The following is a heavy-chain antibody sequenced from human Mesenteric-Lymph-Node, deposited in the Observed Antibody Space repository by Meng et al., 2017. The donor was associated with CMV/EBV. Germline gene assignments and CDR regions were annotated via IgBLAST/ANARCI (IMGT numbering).Heavy chain of an antibody. CDR1: GFTFRDYY. CDR2: ISPSGSSR. J-gene: IGHJ6*02. V-gene: IGHV3-11*04. Sequence: AGSLSLSCAVSGFTFRDYYMNWIRQAPGKGLEWLSYISPSGSSRDHADSVKGRFTISRDNGGNSLYLQMNSLRAEDTAIYYCARDGEGYCYSSSCYKGSDVWGQGTTVTVSS. CDR3: ARDGEGYCYSSSCYKGSDV. D-gene: IGHD2-2*02.